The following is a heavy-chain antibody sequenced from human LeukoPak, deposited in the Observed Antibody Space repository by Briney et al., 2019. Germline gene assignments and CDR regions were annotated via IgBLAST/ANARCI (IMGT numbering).Heavy chain of an antibody. CDR3: ARPPATMVYPMGGY. J-gene: IGHJ4*02. V-gene: IGHV1-2*02. CDR1: GYTFTGYY. Sequence: ASVKVSCKASGYTFTGYYMHWVRQDPGQGLEWMGWINPNTGDTNYAQKFQGRVAMTGDSSISTAYMELSRLRSDDTAVYYCARPPATMVYPMGGYWGQGTLVTVSS. CDR2: INPNTGDT. D-gene: IGHD2-8*01.